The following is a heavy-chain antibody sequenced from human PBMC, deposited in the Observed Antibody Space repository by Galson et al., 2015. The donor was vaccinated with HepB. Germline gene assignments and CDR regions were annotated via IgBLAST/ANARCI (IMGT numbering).Heavy chain of an antibody. Sequence: CAISGDSVSSKSATWNWIRQSPSRGFEWLGRTYYRSKWYSEYAVSVRSRITINPDTSKNHFSLQLNSVNPEDTAVYYCAGGNRFDIWGQGTMVTVS. J-gene: IGHJ3*02. CDR2: TYYRSKWYS. V-gene: IGHV6-1*01. CDR1: GDSVSSKSAT. CDR3: AGGNRFDI.